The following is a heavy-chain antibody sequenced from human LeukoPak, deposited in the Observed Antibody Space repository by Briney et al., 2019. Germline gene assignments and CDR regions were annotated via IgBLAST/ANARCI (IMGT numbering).Heavy chain of an antibody. D-gene: IGHD2-15*01. CDR3: ARDHPHCSGGSCYRYYYYGMDV. V-gene: IGHV1-46*01. CDR1: GYTFTDYY. J-gene: IGHJ6*02. CDR2: INPGGSRT. Sequence: ASVKVSCKASGYTFTDYYVHWVRRAPGLGLEWMGVINPGGSRTTYAQKFQDRVNMTRDTSTSTVYMELSGLTSADTAVYFCARDHPHCSGGSCYRYYYYGMDVWGQGTTVTVSS.